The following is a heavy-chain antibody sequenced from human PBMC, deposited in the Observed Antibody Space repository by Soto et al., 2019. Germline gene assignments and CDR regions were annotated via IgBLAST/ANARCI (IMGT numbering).Heavy chain of an antibody. Sequence: ASVEDSCQASGHTFSIYAIRWVRQDPGQGLEWMGGIIPIFGTANYAQKFQGRVTITADESTSTAYMELSSLRSEDTAVYYCARGGYYYESSGYYRPRSFDYWGQGTLVTVSS. CDR2: IIPIFGTA. CDR1: GHTFSIYA. CDR3: ARGGYYYESSGYYRPRSFDY. V-gene: IGHV1-69*01. J-gene: IGHJ4*02. D-gene: IGHD3-22*01.